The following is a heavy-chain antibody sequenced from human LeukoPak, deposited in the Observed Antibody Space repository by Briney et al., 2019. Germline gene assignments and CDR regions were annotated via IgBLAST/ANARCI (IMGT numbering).Heavy chain of an antibody. V-gene: IGHV3-30*02. CDR3: AKDIGSYYDY. CDR1: GFTFSSYG. CDR2: VRYDGKNQ. J-gene: IGHJ4*02. Sequence: GGSLRLSCTASGFTFSSYGIHWVRQAPGKGLEWVSFVRYDGKNQYYADSVKGRFTISRDNSKNTLYLEMNSLRAEDTAVYYCAKDIGSYYDYWGQGILVTVSS. D-gene: IGHD3-10*01.